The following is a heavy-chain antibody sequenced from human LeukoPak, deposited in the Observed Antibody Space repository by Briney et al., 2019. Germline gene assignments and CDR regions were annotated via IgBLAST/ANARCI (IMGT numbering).Heavy chain of an antibody. CDR1: GFTSSAYW. D-gene: IGHD1-26*01. CDR3: ARYGRYRAFDI. V-gene: IGHV3-74*01. J-gene: IGHJ3*02. CDR2: INSDVSTT. Sequence: GGSLRLSCAASGFTSSAYWMHWVRQVPGQGLVWVLRINSDVSTTNYADSVKGRFTISRDNAKNTIYLQMNSLRAEDTAVYYCARYGRYRAFDIWGPGTVVTVST.